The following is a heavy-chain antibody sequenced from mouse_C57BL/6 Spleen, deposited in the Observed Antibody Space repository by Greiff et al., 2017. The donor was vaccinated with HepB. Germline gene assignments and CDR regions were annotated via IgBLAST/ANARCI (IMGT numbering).Heavy chain of an antibody. CDR3: TTFDYYYGTPGY. J-gene: IGHJ2*01. CDR1: GFNIKDDY. Sequence: VQLQQSGAELVRPGASVKLSCTASGFNIKDDYMHWVKQRPEQGLEWIGWIDPENGDTEYASKFQGKATITADTSSNTAYLQLSSLTSEDTAVYYCTTFDYYYGTPGYWGQGTTLTVSS. V-gene: IGHV14-4*01. CDR2: IDPENGDT. D-gene: IGHD1-1*01.